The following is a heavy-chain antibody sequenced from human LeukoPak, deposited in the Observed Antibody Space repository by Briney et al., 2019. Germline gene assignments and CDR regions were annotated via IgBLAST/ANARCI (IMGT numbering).Heavy chain of an antibody. CDR2: TYYRSKWYK. J-gene: IGHJ5*02. D-gene: IGHD2-15*01. CDR1: GDSASSNSAA. V-gene: IGHV6-1*01. CDR3: ARAIAAKFDP. Sequence: SQTLSLSCAISGDSASSNSAAWNWIRQSPSSGLEWLGRTYYRSKWYKDYAVSVKSRLTINPDTSKNQFSLQLNSVTPEDTAVYYCARAIAAKFDPWGQGTLVTVSS.